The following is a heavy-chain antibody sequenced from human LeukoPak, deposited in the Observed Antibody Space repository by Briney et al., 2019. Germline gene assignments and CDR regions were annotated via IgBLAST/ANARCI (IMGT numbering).Heavy chain of an antibody. CDR1: GGSIISGSYY. Sequence: SETLSLTCTVSGGSIISGSYYWSWIRQPAGRGLEWIGRIYTIGSTNYNPSFKSRLTISLDTSKNQFSLKLSSVTAADTAVYYCAREDARSVPTAISPLDYWGQGTLVTVSS. J-gene: IGHJ4*02. V-gene: IGHV4-61*02. CDR3: AREDARSVPTAISPLDY. CDR2: IYTIGST. D-gene: IGHD2-2*01.